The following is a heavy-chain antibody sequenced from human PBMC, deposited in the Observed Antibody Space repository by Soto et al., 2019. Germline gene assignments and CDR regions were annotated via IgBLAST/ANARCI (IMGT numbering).Heavy chain of an antibody. CDR3: ASSSLYGMDV. V-gene: IGHV4-30-4*01. CDR2: IYYSGNT. CDR1: GAPFTGGNYY. J-gene: IGHJ6*02. Sequence: QVQLQESGPGLVKPSQTLPPPCSVSGAPFTGGNYYWSGFRRPPGKGLEWIGNIYYSGNTYYNPSLKSRLIISIDTSKNQFSLKVGSVTAADTAVYYCASSSLYGMDVWGQGTTVTVSS.